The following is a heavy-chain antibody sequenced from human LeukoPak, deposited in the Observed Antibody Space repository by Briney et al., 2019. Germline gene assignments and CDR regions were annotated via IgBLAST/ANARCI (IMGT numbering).Heavy chain of an antibody. V-gene: IGHV3-33*01. CDR1: GFTFSSYG. CDR3: ARDSSSWYPRYYFDY. D-gene: IGHD6-13*01. CDR2: IWYDGSNK. Sequence: GGSLRLSCAASGFTFSSYGMHWVRQAPGKGLEWVAVIWYDGSNKYYADSVKGRFTISRDNSKNTLYLQMNSLRAEDTAVYYCARDSSSWYPRYYFDYWGQGTLVTVSS. J-gene: IGHJ4*02.